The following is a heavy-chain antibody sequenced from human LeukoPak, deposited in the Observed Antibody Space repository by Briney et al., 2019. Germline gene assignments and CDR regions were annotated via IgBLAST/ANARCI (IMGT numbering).Heavy chain of an antibody. D-gene: IGHD4-11*01. CDR1: GGSISSGGYY. Sequence: SETLSLTCTVSGGSISSGGYYWSWIRQPPGKGLEWIGYIYHSGSTYYNPSLKSRVTISVDRSKNQFSLKLSSVTAADTAVYYCAREYTNYVAFDIWGQGTMVTVSS. V-gene: IGHV4-30-2*01. J-gene: IGHJ3*02. CDR3: AREYTNYVAFDI. CDR2: IYHSGST.